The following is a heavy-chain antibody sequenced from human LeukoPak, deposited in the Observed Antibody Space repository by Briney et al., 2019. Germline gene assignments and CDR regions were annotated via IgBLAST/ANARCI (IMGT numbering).Heavy chain of an antibody. V-gene: IGHV3-21*01. J-gene: IGHJ6*04. D-gene: IGHD4-11*01. CDR1: GFTFSSYS. CDR2: ISSSSSYI. Sequence: GSLRLSCVVSGFTFSSYSMNWVRQAPGKGLEWVSSISSSSSYIYYADSVKGRFTISRDNAKNSLYPQMNSLRAEDTAVYYCVGTVTTVVDNWGKGTTVTVSS. CDR3: VGTVTTVVDN.